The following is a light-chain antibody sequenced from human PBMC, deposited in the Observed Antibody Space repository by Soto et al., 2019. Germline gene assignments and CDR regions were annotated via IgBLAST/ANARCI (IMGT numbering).Light chain of an antibody. Sequence: EIVLPKSSGTLSLSTREKATLSCSSSHTVSASYLAWYQQKPGQAPRLLIYGATNRIIGIPDRFSGSVSGTDFTLTISRLEPEDFAVYYCQLYGVSAPRITFGQGGRLEIK. V-gene: IGKV3-20*01. CDR3: QLYGVSAPRIT. J-gene: IGKJ5*01. CDR1: HTVSASY. CDR2: GAT.